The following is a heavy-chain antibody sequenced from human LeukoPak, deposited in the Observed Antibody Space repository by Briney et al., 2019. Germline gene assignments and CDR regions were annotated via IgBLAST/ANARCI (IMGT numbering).Heavy chain of an antibody. D-gene: IGHD2-2*01. CDR1: GFTFNNYA. Sequence: GGSLRLSCAASGFTFNNYAMSWVRQAPGEGLDWVSAFSASGGTTYYADSVKGRFTISRDNSENTLYLQMNSLRAEDTAVYYCAREPREYCSRIACPNWFESWGQGTLVTVSS. V-gene: IGHV3-23*01. J-gene: IGHJ5*01. CDR3: AREPREYCSRIACPNWFES. CDR2: FSASGGTT.